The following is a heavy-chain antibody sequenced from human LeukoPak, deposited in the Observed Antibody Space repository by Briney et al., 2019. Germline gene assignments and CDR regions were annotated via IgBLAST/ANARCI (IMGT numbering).Heavy chain of an antibody. CDR3: ASSGCSGGTCYFPDY. CDR2: ISAYNGNT. V-gene: IGHV1-18*01. CDR1: GYTFTTYG. J-gene: IGHJ4*02. D-gene: IGHD2-15*01. Sequence: GASEKVSCKASGYTFTTYGISWVRQAPAQGLEWMGWISAYNGNTNYAQKLQGRVTMTTHTSTSTAYMELRRLRSDDTAVYYCASSGCSGGTCYFPDYWGQGTLVTVSS.